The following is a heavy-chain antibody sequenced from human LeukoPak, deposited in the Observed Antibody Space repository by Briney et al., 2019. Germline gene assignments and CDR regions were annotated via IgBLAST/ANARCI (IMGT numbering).Heavy chain of an antibody. Sequence: SETLSLTCTVSGGSITSSHHYWGWIRQHPGKGLEWVGRIYYSGNPYSNPSLKSRLTISVDTSKNQFSLKLTSVTAADAAVYYCARQTAVAAGYYFDYWGPGTLVTVSS. CDR1: GGSITSSHHY. J-gene: IGHJ4*02. V-gene: IGHV4-39*01. CDR2: IYYSGNP. CDR3: ARQTAVAAGYYFDY. D-gene: IGHD6-19*01.